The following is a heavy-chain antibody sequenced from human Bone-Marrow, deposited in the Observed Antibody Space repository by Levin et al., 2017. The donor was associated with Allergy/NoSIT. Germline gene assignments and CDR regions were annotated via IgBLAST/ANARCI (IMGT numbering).Heavy chain of an antibody. CDR1: GYSISSGYS. D-gene: IGHD4-17*01. CDR3: ASRATVTRDYYFDS. V-gene: IGHV4-38-2*01. CDR2: IYYSGDT. J-gene: IGHJ4*02. Sequence: PSETLSLTCSVSGYSISSGYSWGCVRQAPGKGLEWLGSIYYSGDTFYNPSLGGRATISVDTSKNQFSLKLTSVTAADTAVYYCASRATVTRDYYFDSWGQGSLVSVSS.